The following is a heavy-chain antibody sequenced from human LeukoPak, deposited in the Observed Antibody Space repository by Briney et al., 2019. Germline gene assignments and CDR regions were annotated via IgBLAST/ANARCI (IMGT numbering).Heavy chain of an antibody. J-gene: IGHJ4*02. Sequence: PSETLSLTCAVYGGSFSGYYWSWIRQPPGKGLEWIGEINHSGSTNYNPSLKSRVTISVDTSKSQFSLKLSSVTVADTAVYYCARGSSSGFDYWGQGTLVTVSS. CDR2: INHSGST. D-gene: IGHD3-22*01. CDR1: GGSFSGYY. V-gene: IGHV4-34*01. CDR3: ARGSSSGFDY.